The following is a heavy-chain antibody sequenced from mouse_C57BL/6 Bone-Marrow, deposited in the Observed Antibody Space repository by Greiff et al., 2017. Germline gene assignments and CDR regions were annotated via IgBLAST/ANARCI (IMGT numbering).Heavy chain of an antibody. CDR3: ARGDYGSDWYCDV. V-gene: IGHV1-7*01. CDR2: INPSSGYT. J-gene: IGHJ1*03. CDR1: GYTFTSYW. Sequence: QVQLQQSGAELAKPGASVKLSCKASGYTFTSYWMHWVKQRPGQGLEWIGYINPSSGYTKYNQKFKDKATLTADKSSSTAYMQLSSLTYEDSAVYYGARGDYGSDWYCDVWGTGTTVTVSS. D-gene: IGHD1-1*01.